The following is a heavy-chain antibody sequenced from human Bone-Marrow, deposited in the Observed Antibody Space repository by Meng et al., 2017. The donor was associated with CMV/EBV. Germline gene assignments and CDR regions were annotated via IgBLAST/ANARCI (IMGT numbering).Heavy chain of an antibody. D-gene: IGHD3-10*01. V-gene: IGHV1-2*02. Sequence: VQLGQLWAEVKQPGALVKVSRKASGYTVTGYYMHWVRQAPGQGLEWMGWINPNSGGTNYAQKCQGRVTMTRDTSISTAYMELSRLRSDDTAVYYCARDAGVHYYGSGSYYNYWGQGTLVTVSS. J-gene: IGHJ4*02. CDR2: INPNSGGT. CDR3: ARDAGVHYYGSGSYYNY. CDR1: GYTVTGYY.